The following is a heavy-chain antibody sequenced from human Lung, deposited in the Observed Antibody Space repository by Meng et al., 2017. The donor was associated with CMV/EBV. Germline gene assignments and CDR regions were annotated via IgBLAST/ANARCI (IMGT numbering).Heavy chain of an antibody. J-gene: IGHJ4*02. Sequence: NAACKASGYSYTSYGISWVRQAPGQGLEWMGWSSAFNGGTIYEEKVQGRVTMTTDTYTTTDYMELRSLRSDDTAMYYCVRDRYSNIDYWGQGTLVTVSS. CDR3: VRDRYSNIDY. CDR2: SSAFNGGT. V-gene: IGHV1-18*01. D-gene: IGHD4-11*01. CDR1: GYSYTSYG.